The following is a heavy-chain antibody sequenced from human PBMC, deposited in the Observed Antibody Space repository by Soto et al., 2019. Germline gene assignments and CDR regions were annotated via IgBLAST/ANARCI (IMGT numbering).Heavy chain of an antibody. CDR1: GFNFSRYV. Sequence: GGSLRLCYTASGFNFSRYVMIWVRHAPGQGLDGVANIKQHRSKQRYVDSVKGRFTISRDNTKNSLYPQMNSLRADDTAVYYCARDSMGDYWGQGALVTVSS. J-gene: IGHJ4*02. V-gene: IGHV3-7*01. D-gene: IGHD2-2*01. CDR2: IKQHRSKQ. CDR3: ARDSMGDY.